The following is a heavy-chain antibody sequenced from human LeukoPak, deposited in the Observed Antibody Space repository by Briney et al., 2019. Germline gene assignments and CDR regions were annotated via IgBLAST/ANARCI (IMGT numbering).Heavy chain of an antibody. J-gene: IGHJ4*02. D-gene: IGHD4-17*01. CDR3: ARDGAYGDYLDY. CDR1: GFTFSSYG. Sequence: PGGSLRLSCAASGFTFSSYGMHWVRQAPGKGLEWVAVISYDGSNKYYADSVKGRFTISRDNSKNTLYLQMNSLRAEDTVVYYCARDGAYGDYLDYWGQGTLVTVSS. CDR2: ISYDGSNK. V-gene: IGHV3-30*03.